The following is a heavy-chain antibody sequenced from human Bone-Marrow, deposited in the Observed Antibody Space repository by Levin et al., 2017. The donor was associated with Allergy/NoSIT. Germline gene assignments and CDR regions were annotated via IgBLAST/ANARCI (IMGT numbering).Heavy chain of an antibody. CDR2: ICGSGGCA. J-gene: IGHJ4*02. CDR3: AKSRTDYGDYEGLLDY. CDR1: GLTFGNYA. D-gene: IGHD4-17*01. Sequence: PGGSLRLSCAASGLTFGNYAMAWVRQAPGKGLEWDSGICGSGGCADYADSVKGRFTISRDNSKNTLYLQMNSLRAEDTAVYYCAKSRTDYGDYEGLLDYWGQGTLVTVSS. V-gene: IGHV3-23*01.